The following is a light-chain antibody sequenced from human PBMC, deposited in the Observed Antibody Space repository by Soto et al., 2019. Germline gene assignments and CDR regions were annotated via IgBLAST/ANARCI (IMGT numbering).Light chain of an antibody. Sequence: QSLLTQPASVSGSPGQSITISCTGTSSDVGGYNYVSWYQQHPGKAPKLMIYDVSNRPSGVSNRFSGSKSGNTASLTISGLQAEDEADYYCSSYTSSRRVFGGGTKLTVL. CDR2: DVS. J-gene: IGLJ2*01. V-gene: IGLV2-14*01. CDR3: SSYTSSRRV. CDR1: SSDVGGYNY.